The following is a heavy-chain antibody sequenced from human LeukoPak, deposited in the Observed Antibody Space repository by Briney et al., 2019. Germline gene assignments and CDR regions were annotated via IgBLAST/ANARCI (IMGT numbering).Heavy chain of an antibody. J-gene: IGHJ4*02. CDR3: ARDSSVTLSFDY. CDR2: ISGSGGGNT. CDR1: GFTFSSYA. V-gene: IGHV3-23*01. D-gene: IGHD3-9*01. Sequence: PGGSLRLSCAASGFTFSSYAMSWVRQSPGKGLEWVSAISGSGGGNTYFADSVKGRFTIARDDSKNTLYLQMNSLRAEDTAVYYCARDSSVTLSFDYWGQGTLVTVSS.